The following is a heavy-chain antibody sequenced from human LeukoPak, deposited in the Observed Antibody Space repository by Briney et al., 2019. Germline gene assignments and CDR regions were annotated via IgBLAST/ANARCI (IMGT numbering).Heavy chain of an antibody. Sequence: SETLSLTCAVYGGSFSGYYWSWIRQPPGKGLEWIGEISHSGSTNYNPSLKSRVTISVDRSKNQFSLKLSPVTAADTAVYYCARGGDYFDYWGQGTLVTVSS. CDR2: ISHSGST. CDR3: ARGGDYFDY. J-gene: IGHJ4*02. V-gene: IGHV4-34*01. CDR1: GGSFSGYY.